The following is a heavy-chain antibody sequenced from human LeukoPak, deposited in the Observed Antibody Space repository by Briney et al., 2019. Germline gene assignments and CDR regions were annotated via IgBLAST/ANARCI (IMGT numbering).Heavy chain of an antibody. CDR1: GDSISSSSYY. Sequence: SETLSLTCTVSGDSISSSSYYWGWIRQPPGKGLEWIGSIYYSGSTYYNPSLKSRVTISVDTSKNQFSLKLSSVTAADTAVYYCARHSSRGYYGSGSYDYWGQGTLVTVSS. CDR3: ARHSSRGYYGSGSYDY. CDR2: IYYSGST. D-gene: IGHD3-10*01. J-gene: IGHJ4*02. V-gene: IGHV4-39*01.